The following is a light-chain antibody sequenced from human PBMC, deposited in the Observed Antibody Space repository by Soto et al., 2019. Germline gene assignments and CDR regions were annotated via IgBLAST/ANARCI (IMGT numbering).Light chain of an antibody. CDR1: QGISSY. Sequence: IRMTQSPSSLSASTGDRVTITCRASQGISSYLAWYQQKPGKAPKLLIYAASTLQSGVPSRFSGSGSGTDFTLTISSLQPEDFATYYCQQLESYPSTFGGGTKVDIK. J-gene: IGKJ4*01. CDR2: AAS. V-gene: IGKV1-8*01. CDR3: QQLESYPST.